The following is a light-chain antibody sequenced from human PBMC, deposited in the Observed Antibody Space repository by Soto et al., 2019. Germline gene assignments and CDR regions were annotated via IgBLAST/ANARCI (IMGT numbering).Light chain of an antibody. V-gene: IGKV1-5*01. Sequence: DIQMTQSPSTLSASVGDRVTITCRASQSISSWLAWYQQKPGKAPKLLISDASSLKSGVPSRFSGSGSATEFTLTISGLQPDDFATYYCQQYNSYSRTFGQGTKVDIK. CDR1: QSISSW. CDR2: DAS. CDR3: QQYNSYSRT. J-gene: IGKJ1*01.